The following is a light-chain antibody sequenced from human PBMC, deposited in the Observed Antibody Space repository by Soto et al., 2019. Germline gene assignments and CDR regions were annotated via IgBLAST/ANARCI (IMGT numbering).Light chain of an antibody. Sequence: NFMLTQPHSVSESPGKTVTISCTRSSGSIASNYVQWYQQRPGSAPTTVIYEDNQRPSGVPDRFSGSIDSSSNSASLTISGLKTEDEAAYYCQSYASSNHVVFGGGTKLTV. CDR2: EDN. V-gene: IGLV6-57*04. J-gene: IGLJ2*01. CDR1: SGSIASNY. CDR3: QSYASSNHVV.